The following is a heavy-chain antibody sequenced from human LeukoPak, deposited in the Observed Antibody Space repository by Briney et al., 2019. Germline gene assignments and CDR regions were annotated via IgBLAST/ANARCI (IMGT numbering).Heavy chain of an antibody. CDR1: GGSFSGYY. V-gene: IGHV4-34*01. Sequence: SETLSLTCAVYGGSFSGYYWSWIRQPPGKGLEWSGEINHSGSTNYNPSLKSRVTISLVTSKNQFSLNLSSVTAADTAVYYCGRGVPWFDPWGQGTLVTVSS. CDR3: GRGVPWFDP. J-gene: IGHJ5*02. CDR2: INHSGST. D-gene: IGHD6-6*01.